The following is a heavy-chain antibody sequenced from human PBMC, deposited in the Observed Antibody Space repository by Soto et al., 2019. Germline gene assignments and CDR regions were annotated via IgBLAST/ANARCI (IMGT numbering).Heavy chain of an antibody. CDR3: ARVQYSGYDFKLAFDI. V-gene: IGHV1-3*01. Sequence: QVQLVQSGAQVKKPGASVKVSCKASGYTFDNYALHWVRQAPGRRLEWMGWIHAGNGYTKYSQSFQGRVTITRDTSASTVHMDLSSPTSEYTAVYYCARVQYSGYDFKLAFDIWGQGTMFTVPS. J-gene: IGHJ3*02. D-gene: IGHD5-12*01. CDR1: GYTFDNYA. CDR2: IHAGNGYT.